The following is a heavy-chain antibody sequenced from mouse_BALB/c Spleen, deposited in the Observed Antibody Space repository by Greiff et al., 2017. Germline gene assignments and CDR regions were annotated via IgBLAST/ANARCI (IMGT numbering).Heavy chain of an antibody. V-gene: IGHV2-6-6*01. CDR3: AKRLSTTVVDVDYDAMDY. J-gene: IGHJ4*01. Sequence: QVQLKHSGPGLVAPSQSLSITCTVSGFSLTHSGVSWVRQSPGKGLEWLGVIWGDGSTNYNSAFKSRMSISQDNSKSQVFLKMNSLQTDDTARYYCAKRLSTTVVDVDYDAMDYGGQGTSVTVAS. D-gene: IGHD1-1*01. CDR2: IWGDGST. CDR1: GFSLTHSG.